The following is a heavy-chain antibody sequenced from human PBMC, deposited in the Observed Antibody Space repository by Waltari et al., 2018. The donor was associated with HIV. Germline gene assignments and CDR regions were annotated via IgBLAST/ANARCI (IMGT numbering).Heavy chain of an antibody. CDR3: ARHGFKSSGGDYTGRSGNWFDP. CDR1: GGSFSNYY. Sequence: QVQLQQWGAGLLKPSETLSLTCAVYGGSFSNYYWSWIRQPPGKVLDWIEEISHSGRTNYNPSPNSRLTISVDTSKTQFSLNVTSVTGADTAVYYCARHGFKSSGGDYTGRSGNWFDPWGQGTLVTVSS. J-gene: IGHJ5*02. D-gene: IGHD4-17*01. CDR2: ISHSGRT. V-gene: IGHV4-34*01.